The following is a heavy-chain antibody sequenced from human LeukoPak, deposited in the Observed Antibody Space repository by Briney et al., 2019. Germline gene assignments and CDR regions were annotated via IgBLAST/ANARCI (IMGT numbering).Heavy chain of an antibody. CDR1: GYSISNGYY. CDR2: IFYTGNT. D-gene: IGHD5-24*01. Sequence: SETLSLTCSVSGYSISNGYYWGWIRQPPGKGLEWIGYIFYTGNTNYNPSLKSRVTISLDTSKNQFSLKLSSVTAADTAVYYCARGGDGTSWYSYYYYGMDVWGQGTAVTVSS. CDR3: ARGGDGTSWYSYYYYGMDV. V-gene: IGHV4-38-2*02. J-gene: IGHJ6*02.